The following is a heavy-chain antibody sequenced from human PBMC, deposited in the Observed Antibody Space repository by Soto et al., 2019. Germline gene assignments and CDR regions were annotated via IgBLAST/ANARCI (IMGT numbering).Heavy chain of an antibody. CDR1: GYSFTSYW. Sequence: GESLKISCKGSGYSFTSYWIGWVRQMPGKGLEWMGIIYPGDSDTRYSPSFQGQVTISADKSISTAYLQWSSLMASDTAMYYCARLFPPSITIFGVVTRYYFDYWGQGTLVTVSS. CDR2: IYPGDSDT. J-gene: IGHJ4*02. D-gene: IGHD3-3*01. V-gene: IGHV5-51*01. CDR3: ARLFPPSITIFGVVTRYYFDY.